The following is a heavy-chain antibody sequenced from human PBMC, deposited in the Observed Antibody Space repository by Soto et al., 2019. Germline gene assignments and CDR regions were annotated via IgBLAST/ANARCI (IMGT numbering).Heavy chain of an antibody. CDR2: IYYSGST. V-gene: IGHV4-39*01. D-gene: IGHD3-10*01. Sequence: SETLCLTGTDSDSSIIGSSYYCEWIRQPPGKGLEWIGSIYYSGSTYYNPSLKSRVTISVDTSKNQFSLKQSSVTAADTAVYYCARQGSGSYYNNWFDPWGQGTLVTVSS. CDR1: DSSIIGSSYY. J-gene: IGHJ5*02. CDR3: ARQGSGSYYNNWFDP.